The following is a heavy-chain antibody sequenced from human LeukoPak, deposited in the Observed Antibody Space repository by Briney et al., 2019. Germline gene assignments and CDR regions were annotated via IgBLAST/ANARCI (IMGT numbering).Heavy chain of an antibody. Sequence: SETLSLTCTVSGYSISSGYYWGWIRQPPGKGLEWIGSIYHSGSTYYNPSLKSRVTISVDTSKNQFSLKLSSVTAADTAVYYCARTDGYQYCYDSSGYQDAFDIWGQGTMVTVSS. CDR2: IYHSGST. D-gene: IGHD3-22*01. CDR1: GYSISSGYY. V-gene: IGHV4-38-2*02. CDR3: ARTDGYQYCYDSSGYQDAFDI. J-gene: IGHJ3*02.